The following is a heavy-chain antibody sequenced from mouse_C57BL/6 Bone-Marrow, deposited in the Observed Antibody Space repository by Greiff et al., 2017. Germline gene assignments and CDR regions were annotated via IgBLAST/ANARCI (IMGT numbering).Heavy chain of an antibody. D-gene: IGHD4-1*01. V-gene: IGHV5-6*01. Sequence: EVKVVESGGDLVKPGGSLKLSCAASGFTFSSYGMSWVRQTPDKRLEWVATISSGGSYTYYPDSVKGRFTISRDNAKNTLYLQMSSLKSEDTAMYYCAREGTGEAYWGQGTLVTVSA. J-gene: IGHJ3*01. CDR1: GFTFSSYG. CDR3: AREGTGEAY. CDR2: ISSGGSYT.